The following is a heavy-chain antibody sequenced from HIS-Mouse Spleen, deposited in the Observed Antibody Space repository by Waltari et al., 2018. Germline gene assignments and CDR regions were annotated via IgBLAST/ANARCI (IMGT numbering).Heavy chain of an antibody. CDR1: GGSISSSSYY. CDR3: AREIPYSSSWYDWYFDL. D-gene: IGHD6-13*01. CDR2: TYYRVGP. J-gene: IGHJ2*01. Sequence: QLQLQESGPGLVKPSETLSLTCTVSGGSISSSSYYWGWIRQPPGKGLAWIGSTYYRVGPYSNPSLKSRVTISVDTSKNQFSLKLSSVTAADTAVYYCAREIPYSSSWYDWYFDLWGRGTLVTVSS. V-gene: IGHV4-39*07.